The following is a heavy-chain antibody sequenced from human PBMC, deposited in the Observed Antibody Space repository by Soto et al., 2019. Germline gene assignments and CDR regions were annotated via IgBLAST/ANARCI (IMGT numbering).Heavy chain of an antibody. CDR2: IIPILGIA. CDR3: ARYQLLHNWLDP. Sequence: SVKVSCKASGGTFSSYTISWVRQAPGQGLEWMGRIIPILGIANYAQKFQGRVTITADKSTSTAYMELSSLRSEDTAVYYCARYQLLHNWLDPWGQGTLVTVSS. V-gene: IGHV1-69*02. J-gene: IGHJ5*02. D-gene: IGHD2-2*01. CDR1: GGTFSSYT.